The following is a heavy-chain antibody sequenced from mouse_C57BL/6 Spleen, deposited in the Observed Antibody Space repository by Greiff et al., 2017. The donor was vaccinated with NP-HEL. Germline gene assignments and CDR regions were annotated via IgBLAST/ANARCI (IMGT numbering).Heavy chain of an antibody. V-gene: IGHV1-19*01. Sequence: EVQLQQSGPVLVKPGASVKMSCKASGYTFTDYYMNWVKQSHGKSLEWIGVINPYNGGTSYNQKFKGKATLTVDKSSSTAYMELNSLTSEDSAVYYCARDSSGPYAMDYWGQGTSVTVSS. CDR2: INPYNGGT. CDR1: GYTFTDYY. J-gene: IGHJ4*01. CDR3: ARDSSGPYAMDY. D-gene: IGHD3-2*02.